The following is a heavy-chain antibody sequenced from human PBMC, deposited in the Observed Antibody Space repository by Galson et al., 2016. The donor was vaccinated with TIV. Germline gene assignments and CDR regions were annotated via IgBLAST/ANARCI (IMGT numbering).Heavy chain of an antibody. D-gene: IGHD1-1*01. V-gene: IGHV1-3*01. Sequence: SVKVSCKASGYTFTTYAIHWVRQAPGHGLEWMGWINAGNGDTKYSQKFQGRVTISRETTPSTAYMELSSLTSEDTAVYYCARGNDYAKIGAGAEDWGQGSLVTVSS. CDR3: ARGNDYAKIGAGAED. CDR1: GYTFTTYA. CDR2: INAGNGDT. J-gene: IGHJ4*02.